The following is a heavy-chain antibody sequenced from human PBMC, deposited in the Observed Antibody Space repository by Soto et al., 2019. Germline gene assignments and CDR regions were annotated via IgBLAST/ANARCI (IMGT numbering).Heavy chain of an antibody. D-gene: IGHD6-25*01. CDR1: GFTFTSYV. CDR3: ARDQSGYGRFDY. V-gene: IGHV3-23*01. J-gene: IGHJ4*02. CDR2: INGGGTT. Sequence: ESLRLSCAASGFTFTSYVMNWVRQGPGKGLGWVSAINGGGTTYYTDSVKGRFTISSDNSKNTVYLEVDSLRAEDTDIYYCARDQSGYGRFDYWGQGTQVTVSS.